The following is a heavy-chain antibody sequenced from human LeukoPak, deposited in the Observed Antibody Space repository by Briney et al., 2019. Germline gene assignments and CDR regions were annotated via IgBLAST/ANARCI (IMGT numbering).Heavy chain of an antibody. V-gene: IGHV1-8*01. CDR2: MNPNSSNT. CDR1: GYTFTSYD. Sequence: GASVKVSCKASGYTFTSYDINWVRQATGQGLEWMGWMNPNSSNTGYAQKFQGRVTMTRNTSISTAYMELSSLRSEDTAVYYCARGPPPRRLFYSSSWYADWGQGTLVTVSS. D-gene: IGHD6-13*01. J-gene: IGHJ4*02. CDR3: ARGPPPRRLFYSSSWYAD.